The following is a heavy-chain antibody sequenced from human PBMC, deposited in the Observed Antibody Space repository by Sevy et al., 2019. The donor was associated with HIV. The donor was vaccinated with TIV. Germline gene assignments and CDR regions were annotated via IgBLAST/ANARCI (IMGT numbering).Heavy chain of an antibody. CDR2: INPNSGGT. Sequence: ASVKVSCKASGYTFTGYYMHWVRQAPGQGLEWMGWINPNSGGTNYAQKFQGRVTMTRDTSISTAYMELSRLRSDDPAVYYCAMDRPRPYSSSYGSYYYYYGMDVWGQGTTVTVSS. CDR1: GYTFTGYY. V-gene: IGHV1-2*02. D-gene: IGHD6-6*01. J-gene: IGHJ6*02. CDR3: AMDRPRPYSSSYGSYYYYYGMDV.